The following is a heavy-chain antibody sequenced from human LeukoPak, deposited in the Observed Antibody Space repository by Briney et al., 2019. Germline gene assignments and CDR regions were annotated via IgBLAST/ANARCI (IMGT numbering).Heavy chain of an antibody. CDR2: ISWDGGST. J-gene: IGHJ6*03. Sequence: PGGSLRLSCAASGFTFDDYTMHWVRQAPGKGLEWVSLISWDGGSTYYADSVKGRFTISRDNSKNSLYLQMNSLRTEDTALYYCAKQGWENKTYYYYMDVWGKGTTVTVSS. CDR3: AKQGWENKTYYYYMDV. CDR1: GFTFDDYT. D-gene: IGHD1-26*01. V-gene: IGHV3-43*01.